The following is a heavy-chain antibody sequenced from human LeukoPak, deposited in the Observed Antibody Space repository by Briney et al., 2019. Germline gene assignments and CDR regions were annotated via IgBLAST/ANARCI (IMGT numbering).Heavy chain of an antibody. J-gene: IGHJ4*02. CDR3: ARDPPAVSINTYA. CDR1: GFTVGNNY. Sequence: GGSLRLSCAASGFTVGNNYMNWVRQAPGKGLEWVSLIFSHGEASYADSVKGRFTISRDNSKNTLYLQMNGLRVEDTAVHYCARDPPAVSINTYAWGQGTLVTVSS. CDR2: IFSHGEA. V-gene: IGHV3-66*01. D-gene: IGHD2-8*01.